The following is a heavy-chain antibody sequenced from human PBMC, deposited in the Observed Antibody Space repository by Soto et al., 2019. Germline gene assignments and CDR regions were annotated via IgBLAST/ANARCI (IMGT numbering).Heavy chain of an antibody. D-gene: IGHD3-22*01. J-gene: IGHJ4*02. Sequence: GGSLRLSCAASGFTFSSYGMHWVRQAPGKGLEWVAVISYDGSNKYYADSVKGRFTISRDNSKNTLYLQVNSLRAEDTAVYYCAEDSSGPLYYWGQGTLVTVS. CDR1: GFTFSSYG. CDR3: AEDSSGPLYY. CDR2: ISYDGSNK. V-gene: IGHV3-30*18.